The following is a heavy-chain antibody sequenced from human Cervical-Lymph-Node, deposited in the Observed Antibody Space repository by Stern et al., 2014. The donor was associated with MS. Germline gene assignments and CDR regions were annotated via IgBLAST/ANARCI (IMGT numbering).Heavy chain of an antibody. Sequence: QVTLRESGPTLVKPTQTLTLTCTFSGFSFSTGEVGVGWIRQPQGQALEWLALRYWDEDKRYSPSLQGRLTITKDTSKSQVVLTMTNMDPVDTATYYCTRSRSYTYGAKRAWYFDLWGRGTHVTVAS. CDR1: GFSFSTGEVG. V-gene: IGHV2-5*02. CDR2: RYWDEDK. D-gene: IGHD4-23*01. CDR3: TRSRSYTYGAKRAWYFDL. J-gene: IGHJ2*01.